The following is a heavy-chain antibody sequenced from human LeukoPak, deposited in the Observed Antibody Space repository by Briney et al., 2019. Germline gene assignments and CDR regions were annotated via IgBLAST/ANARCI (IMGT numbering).Heavy chain of an antibody. CDR1: GFTFDDYA. V-gene: IGHV3-9*01. Sequence: GGSLRLSCTASGFTFDDYAMHWVRQAPGKGLEWVSGINWNSGGIAYADSVKGRFTISRDNAKNSLYLQMNSLRPEDTALYYCAKDRARTMVYYFDYWGQGTLVTVSS. CDR2: INWNSGGI. D-gene: IGHD4/OR15-4a*01. CDR3: AKDRARTMVYYFDY. J-gene: IGHJ4*02.